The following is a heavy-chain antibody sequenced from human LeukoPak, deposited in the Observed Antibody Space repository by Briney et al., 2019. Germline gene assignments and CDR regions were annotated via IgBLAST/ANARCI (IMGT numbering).Heavy chain of an antibody. CDR3: ARGDDYVWGSFSIGFDY. J-gene: IGHJ4*02. CDR1: GFSFSTYA. CDR2: ITGSGGGT. D-gene: IGHD3-16*01. V-gene: IGHV3-23*01. Sequence: GGSLRLSCAASGFSFSTYAMSWVRQAPGKGLEWVSGITGSGGGTYYADSVKGRFTISRDNAKNSLYLQMNSLRAEGTAVYYCARGDDYVWGSFSIGFDYWGQGTLVTVSS.